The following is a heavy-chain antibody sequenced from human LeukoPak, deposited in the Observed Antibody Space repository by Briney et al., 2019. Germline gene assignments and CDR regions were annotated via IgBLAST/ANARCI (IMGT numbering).Heavy chain of an antibody. CDR3: ATSFAY. J-gene: IGHJ4*02. V-gene: IGHV3-48*03. Sequence: GGSLRLSCAASGFTFSSYEMNWVRQAPGKGLEWVSYISSSGSTIYYADSVKGRFIISRDNAKSALFLQMNSLRAEDTAVYYCATSFAYWGQGILVTVSS. CDR1: GFTFSSYE. CDR2: ISSSGSTI.